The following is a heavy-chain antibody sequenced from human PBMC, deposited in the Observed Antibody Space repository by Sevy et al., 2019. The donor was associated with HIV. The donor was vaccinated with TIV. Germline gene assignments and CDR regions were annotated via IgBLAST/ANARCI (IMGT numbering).Heavy chain of an antibody. D-gene: IGHD7-27*01. CDR3: ARAVSLGIPYFDY. Sequence: GGSLRLSCVASGFTFSDYGMHWVRQAPGKGLEWVALIWYDGTNKNYADSVKGRFTISKDNSKNTVYLQMNSLRAEGTAVYYCARAVSLGIPYFDYWGQATLVTVSS. J-gene: IGHJ4*02. V-gene: IGHV3-33*01. CDR1: GFTFSDYG. CDR2: IWYDGTNK.